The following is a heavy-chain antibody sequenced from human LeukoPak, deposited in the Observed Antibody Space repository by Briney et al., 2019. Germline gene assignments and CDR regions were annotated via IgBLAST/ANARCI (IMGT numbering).Heavy chain of an antibody. D-gene: IGHD6-6*01. CDR1: GGSISSSNW. J-gene: IGHJ4*02. Sequence: SGTLSLTCAVSGGSISSSNWWSWVRQPPGEGLEWIGEITHRGTTNYTPSLKSRVTISIDTSKNQFSLSLRSVTAADTAVYYCARGPFWTIAARPLDHWGQGTLVTVSS. CDR2: ITHRGTT. CDR3: ARGPFWTIAARPLDH. V-gene: IGHV4-4*02.